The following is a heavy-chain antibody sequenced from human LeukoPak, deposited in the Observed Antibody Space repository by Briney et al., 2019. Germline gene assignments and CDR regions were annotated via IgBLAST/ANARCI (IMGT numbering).Heavy chain of an antibody. D-gene: IGHD3-10*01. CDR2: MKQDGNEK. CDR3: ASQITISYYFDY. CDR1: GFTFSSYW. Sequence: GGSLRLSCAASGFTFSSYWMSWVRQAPGKGLEWVANMKQDGNEKYYVDSVKGRFTISRGNAKNSLYLQMNSLRAEDTAVYYCASQITISYYFDYWGQGTLVTVSS. V-gene: IGHV3-7*01. J-gene: IGHJ4*02.